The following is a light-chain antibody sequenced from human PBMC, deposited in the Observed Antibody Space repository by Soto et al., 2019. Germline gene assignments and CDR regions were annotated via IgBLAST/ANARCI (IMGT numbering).Light chain of an antibody. CDR1: QSVSNN. Sequence: EIVMTQSPATLSVSPGERATLSCRASQSVSNNLAWYQQKPGQAPRLLIYDASTRATGIPAKFSGSGSGIEFTLTISSLQSEDFAVYYCQQYNKWPPWTFGQGTKVESK. J-gene: IGKJ1*01. CDR3: QQYNKWPPWT. V-gene: IGKV3-15*01. CDR2: DAS.